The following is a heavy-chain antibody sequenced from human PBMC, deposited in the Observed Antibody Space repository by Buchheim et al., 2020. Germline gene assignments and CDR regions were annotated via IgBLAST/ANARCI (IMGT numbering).Heavy chain of an antibody. D-gene: IGHD3-3*01. J-gene: IGHJ6*02. V-gene: IGHV1-46*01. CDR1: GHTFTSYY. CDR3: ARVKYDFWSGYYTPEYYYYGMDV. Sequence: QVQLVQSGAEVKKPGASVKVSCKASGHTFTSYYMHWVRQAPGQGLEWMGIINPSGGSTSYAQKFQGRVTMTRDTSTSTVYMELSSLRSEDTAVYYCARVKYDFWSGYYTPEYYYYGMDVWGQGTT. CDR2: INPSGGST.